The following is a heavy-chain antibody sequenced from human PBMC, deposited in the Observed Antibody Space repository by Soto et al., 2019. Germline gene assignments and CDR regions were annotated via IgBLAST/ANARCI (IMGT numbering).Heavy chain of an antibody. D-gene: IGHD3-3*01. CDR3: ARGLRNYDFWSGYYTGDYYYYYYMDV. CDR2: IWYDGSNK. J-gene: IGHJ6*03. Sequence: ESGGGVVQPGRSLRLSCAASGFTFSSYGMHWVRQAPGKGLEWVAVIWYDGSNKYYADSVKGRFTISRDNSKNTLYLQMNSLRAEDTAVYYCARGLRNYDFWSGYYTGDYYYYYYMDVWGKGTTVTVPS. V-gene: IGHV3-33*01. CDR1: GFTFSSYG.